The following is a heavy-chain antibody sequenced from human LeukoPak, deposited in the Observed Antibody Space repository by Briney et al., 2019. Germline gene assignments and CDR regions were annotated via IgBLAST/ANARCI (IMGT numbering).Heavy chain of an antibody. CDR2: INHSGST. V-gene: IGHV4-34*01. Sequence: SETLSLTCAVYGGSFSGYYWSWIRQPPGKRLEWIGEINHSGSTNYNPSLKSRVTISVDTSKNQFSLKLSSVTAADTAVYYCARGGAAYGSGSYFPFDYWGQGTLVTVSS. D-gene: IGHD3-10*01. CDR3: ARGGAAYGSGSYFPFDY. J-gene: IGHJ4*02. CDR1: GGSFSGYY.